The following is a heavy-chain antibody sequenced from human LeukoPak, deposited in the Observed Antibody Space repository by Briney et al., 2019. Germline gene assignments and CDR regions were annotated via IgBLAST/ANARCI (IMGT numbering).Heavy chain of an antibody. CDR3: ARLGTNYGDYRFAF. V-gene: IGHV4-59*12. J-gene: IGHJ4*02. Sequence: SETLSLTCTVSGGSISSYYWSWIRQPPGKGLEWIGYTYYSGNTNYNPSLKSRVTISVDTSKNQFSLELSSVTAADTAVYYCARLGTNYGDYRFAFWGQGTLVAVSS. D-gene: IGHD4-17*01. CDR1: GGSISSYY. CDR2: TYYSGNT.